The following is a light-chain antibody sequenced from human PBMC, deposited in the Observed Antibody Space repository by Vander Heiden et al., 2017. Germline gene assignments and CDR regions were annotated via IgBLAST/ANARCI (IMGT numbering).Light chain of an antibody. J-gene: IGKJ2*01. CDR2: GAS. CDR1: QSVSSN. CDR3: QQENYWALHT. Sequence: EIVMTQSPATLSVSPGERATLSCRASQSVSSNLAWHQQKPGQAPRLLIYGASTRATGIPARFSGSGYGTEFTLTIRSRQSEDFAVYYCQQENYWALHTFGQGTKLEIK. V-gene: IGKV3-15*01.